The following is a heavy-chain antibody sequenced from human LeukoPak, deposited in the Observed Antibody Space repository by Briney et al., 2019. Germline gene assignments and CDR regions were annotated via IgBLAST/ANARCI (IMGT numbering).Heavy chain of an antibody. CDR2: IRYDGSNK. CDR1: GFTFSSYG. J-gene: IGHJ4*02. D-gene: IGHD2-15*01. V-gene: IGHV3-30*02. CDR3: AKDSGGIAARGNFDY. Sequence: GGSLRLSCAASGFTFSSYGMHWVRQAPGKGLVWVAFIRYDGSNKYYADSVKGRFTISRDNSKNTLYLQMNSLRAEDTAVYYCAKDSGGIAARGNFDYWGQGTLVTVSS.